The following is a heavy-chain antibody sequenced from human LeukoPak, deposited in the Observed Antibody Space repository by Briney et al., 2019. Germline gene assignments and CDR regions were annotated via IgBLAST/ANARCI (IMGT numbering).Heavy chain of an antibody. J-gene: IGHJ5*02. Sequence: GGSLRLSCAASGFTFSTYGMNWVRRAPGKGLEWVSSINYDSSDIYYADSLKGRFTISRDNAKNSLFLQMNSLRAEDTAVYYCARDYRSMVRGVTIFDPWGQGTLVTVSS. V-gene: IGHV3-21*01. D-gene: IGHD3-10*01. CDR3: ARDYRSMVRGVTIFDP. CDR1: GFTFSTYG. CDR2: INYDSSDI.